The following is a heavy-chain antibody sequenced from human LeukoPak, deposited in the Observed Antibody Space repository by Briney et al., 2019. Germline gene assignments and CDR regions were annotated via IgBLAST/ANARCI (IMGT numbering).Heavy chain of an antibody. CDR2: IRSRAYGGTT. J-gene: IGHJ6*02. Sequence: GGSLRLSCTASEFTFGDHAMSWVRQAPGKGLEWVGFIRSRAYGGTTEYAAAVKGRFLISRDDSKSIAYLHMNSLKTEDTAVYYCARGPIQQWLYNGMDVWGQATTVSVSS. V-gene: IGHV3-49*04. D-gene: IGHD5-18*01. CDR3: ARGPIQQWLYNGMDV. CDR1: EFTFGDHA.